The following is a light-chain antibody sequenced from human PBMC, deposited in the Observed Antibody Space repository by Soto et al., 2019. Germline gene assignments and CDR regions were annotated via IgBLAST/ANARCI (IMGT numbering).Light chain of an antibody. CDR1: QNINNY. Sequence: DIQMTQSPSSLSASVGDSVTITCRASQNINNYLSWYQHKPGKAPKLLIYAASKLQSGVPSSFSGSRSGTEFALTISRMYPEDLATYYCQQSYSMPQTFGQGAKLEIQ. CDR2: AAS. J-gene: IGKJ2*01. CDR3: QQSYSMPQT. V-gene: IGKV1-39*01.